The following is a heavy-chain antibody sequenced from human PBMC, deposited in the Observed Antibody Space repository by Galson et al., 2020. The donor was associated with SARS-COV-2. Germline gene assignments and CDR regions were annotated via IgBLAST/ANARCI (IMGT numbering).Heavy chain of an antibody. CDR3: ARDESPRGSYTDGLDV. V-gene: IGHV1-69*13. CDR1: GGTFTSYG. Sequence: SVKVSCKASGGTFTSYGIRWVRQAPGQGLEWMGGIKPNFGTANYAQKFQGRVTITADESTSTAYMELSRLRSEDTAVYYCARDESPRGSYTDGLDVWGQGTTVTVSS. J-gene: IGHJ6*02. CDR2: IKPNFGTA. D-gene: IGHD1-26*01.